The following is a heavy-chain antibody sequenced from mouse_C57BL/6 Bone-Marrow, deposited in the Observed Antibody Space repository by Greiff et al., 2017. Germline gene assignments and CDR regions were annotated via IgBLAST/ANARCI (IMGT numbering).Heavy chain of an antibody. CDR2: INPNNGGT. J-gene: IGHJ3*01. V-gene: IGHV1-26*01. D-gene: IGHD1-1*01. CDR1: GYTFTDYY. Sequence: VQLQQSGPELVKPGASVKISCKASGYTFTDYYMNWVKQSHGKSLEWIGDINPNNGGTSYNQKFKGKATLTVAKSSSTAYMELRSLTSEDSAVYYCARSRVYYYGSSLWFAYWGQGTLVTVSA. CDR3: ARSRVYYYGSSLWFAY.